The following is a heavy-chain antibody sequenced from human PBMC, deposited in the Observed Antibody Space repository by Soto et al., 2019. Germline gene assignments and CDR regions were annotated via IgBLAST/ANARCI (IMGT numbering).Heavy chain of an antibody. Sequence: WETLTLTCAVYGGSFRNYYWIWVRQPPGKGLEWIGEVNHSGESTYNPSLQSRVTISLDTTNNHSSLKMTSVPAADTATYFCVRAGCGSWYWFDSWGQGTKVTVSS. J-gene: IGHJ5*01. D-gene: IGHD5-12*01. CDR3: VRAGCGSWYWFDS. CDR2: VNHSGES. V-gene: IGHV4-34*01. CDR1: GGSFRNYY.